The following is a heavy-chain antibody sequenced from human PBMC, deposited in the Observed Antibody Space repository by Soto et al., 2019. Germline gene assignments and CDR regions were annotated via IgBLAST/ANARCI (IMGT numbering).Heavy chain of an antibody. CDR3: ARVGYSSTGTTLHFHGLDV. Sequence: GASVKVSCKASGFTFTSSAVQWVRQARGQRLEWIGWIVVGSGNTIYAQKFQGKVTMTRDTSTHTLYMELSSLRSEDTAIYYCARVGYSSTGTTLHFHGLDVWGQGTTVTVSS. D-gene: IGHD3-22*01. J-gene: IGHJ6*02. V-gene: IGHV1-58*01. CDR2: IVVGSGNT. CDR1: GFTFTSSA.